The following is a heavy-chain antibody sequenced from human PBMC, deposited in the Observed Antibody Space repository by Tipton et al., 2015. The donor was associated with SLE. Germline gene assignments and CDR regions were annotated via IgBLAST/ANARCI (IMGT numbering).Heavy chain of an antibody. D-gene: IGHD3-9*01. CDR3: ARDRKGELFDRGGNFDY. V-gene: IGHV4-31*03. J-gene: IGHJ4*02. CDR1: GGFLITGGYF. Sequence: TLSLTCTVSGGFLITGGYFWSWIRHHPGKGPEWIGSIYFTGSTSYNPSLKSRLTISVDTSKNQFSLILSSVTAAETAVYYCARDRKGELFDRGGNFDYWGQGTLVTVSS. CDR2: IYFTGST.